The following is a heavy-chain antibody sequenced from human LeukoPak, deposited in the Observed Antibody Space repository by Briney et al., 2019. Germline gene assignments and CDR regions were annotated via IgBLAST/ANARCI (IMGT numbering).Heavy chain of an antibody. D-gene: IGHD3-16*02. CDR1: GGSISRSY. J-gene: IGHJ4*02. CDR2: IFSSGST. CDR3: ARHLLIVDATGIFDF. V-gene: IGHV4-59*01. Sequence: SETLSLTCAVTGGSISRSYWSWIRQPPGKGLEWIGYIFSSGSTNYNPSLRNRVSISVDTSRNQFSLKLSSVTAADTAVYYCARHLLIVDATGIFDFWGQGTLVTVSP.